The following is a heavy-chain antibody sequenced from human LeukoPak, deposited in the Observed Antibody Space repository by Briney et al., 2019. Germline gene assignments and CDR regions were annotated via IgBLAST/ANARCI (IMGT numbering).Heavy chain of an antibody. CDR2: ISSSGSTI. CDR1: GFTFSDYY. Sequence: GGSLRLSCAASGFTFSDYYMSWIRQAPGKGLEWVSYISSSGSTIYYADSVKGRFTISTDNAKNSLYLQMNSLRAEDTAVYYCARENSSGYYRFPNDAFDIWSQGTMVTVSS. J-gene: IGHJ3*02. D-gene: IGHD3-22*01. V-gene: IGHV3-11*01. CDR3: ARENSSGYYRFPNDAFDI.